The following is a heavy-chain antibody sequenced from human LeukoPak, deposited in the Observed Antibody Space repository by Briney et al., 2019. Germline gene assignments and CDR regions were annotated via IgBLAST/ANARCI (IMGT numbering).Heavy chain of an antibody. D-gene: IGHD2-15*01. CDR1: GFPFSRYW. Sequence: PGGSLSLLCAASGFPFSRYWMHWVRQTRGKGLVWVSRINSDGSNTRYADSVKGRFTISRDNAKNTLDLQMSSLRAEDTAVYYCARVDCSGGSCYFDYWGQGTLVTVSS. CDR3: ARVDCSGGSCYFDY. CDR2: INSDGSNT. V-gene: IGHV3-74*01. J-gene: IGHJ4*02.